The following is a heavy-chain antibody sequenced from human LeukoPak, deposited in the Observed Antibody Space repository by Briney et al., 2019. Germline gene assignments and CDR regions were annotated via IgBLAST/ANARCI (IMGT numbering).Heavy chain of an antibody. CDR3: AKYATGGDY. CDR1: GFPFSNYA. CDR2: IGGNGGAT. D-gene: IGHD2-8*01. Sequence: GGSLSLSCAASGFPFSNYAMSWVRQAPGKGLEWVSSIGGNGGATYYADSVKGRFTISRDNSKNTLNLHMNSPRAEDTAVYYCAKYATGGDYWGQGTLVTVSS. J-gene: IGHJ4*02. V-gene: IGHV3-23*01.